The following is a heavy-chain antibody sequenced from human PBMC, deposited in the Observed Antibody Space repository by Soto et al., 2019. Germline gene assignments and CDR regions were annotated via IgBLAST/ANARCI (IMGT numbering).Heavy chain of an antibody. D-gene: IGHD6-13*01. CDR1: GYTFTTYY. J-gene: IGHJ4*02. Sequence: QVQLMQSGAEVKKPGASVKVSCKASGYTFTTYYMHWVRQAPGQGLEWMGIINPSGGGTNYAQKFQDRVTMNRDTSTSTVYMQLSSLRSEDTAVYYCAREGRGQQPPRNFDYWGQGTLLTVSS. CDR2: INPSGGGT. V-gene: IGHV1-46*01. CDR3: AREGRGQQPPRNFDY.